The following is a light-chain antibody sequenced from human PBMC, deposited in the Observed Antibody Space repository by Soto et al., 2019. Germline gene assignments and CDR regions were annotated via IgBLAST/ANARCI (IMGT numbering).Light chain of an antibody. CDR2: GAS. J-gene: IGKJ3*01. Sequence: EIVLTQSPGTLSLSPGERATLYCRASQSVGSNYLAWYQQKPGQAPRVLIYGASSRATGIPDRFSGSRSGADFTLTIRRLEPEDCAVYYCQQYTTSPFTFGPGNKVDIK. V-gene: IGKV3-20*01. CDR3: QQYTTSPFT. CDR1: QSVGSNY.